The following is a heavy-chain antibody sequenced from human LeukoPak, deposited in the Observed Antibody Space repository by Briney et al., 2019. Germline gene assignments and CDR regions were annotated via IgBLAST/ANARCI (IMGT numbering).Heavy chain of an antibody. Sequence: GGSLRLSCAASGFTFSSYAMYWVRQAPGKGLEYVSAISSNGGSTYYANSVKGRFTISRDNSKNTLYLQMGSLRAEDMAVYYCARAGGEGTAAGTYYVYWGQGTLVTVSS. CDR3: ARAGGEGTAAGTYYVY. CDR1: GFTFSSYA. J-gene: IGHJ4*02. CDR2: ISSNGGST. V-gene: IGHV3-64*01. D-gene: IGHD6-13*01.